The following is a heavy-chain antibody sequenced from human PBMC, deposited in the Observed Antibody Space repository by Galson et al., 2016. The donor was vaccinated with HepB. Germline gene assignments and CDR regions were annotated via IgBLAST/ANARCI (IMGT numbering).Heavy chain of an antibody. V-gene: IGHV4-4*02. CDR1: VDSISSTYW. CDR2: IHHGWTT. Sequence: SETLSLTCAVSVDSISSTYWWTWVRQPPRKGLEWIGEIHHGWTTHYNPSLKSRVNISVDKSKNQFSLMLTSVTDADTAVYYCARNGVGLRPGYQFDPWGQGTLVTVSS. D-gene: IGHD2-8*01. CDR3: ARNGVGLRPGYQFDP. J-gene: IGHJ5*02.